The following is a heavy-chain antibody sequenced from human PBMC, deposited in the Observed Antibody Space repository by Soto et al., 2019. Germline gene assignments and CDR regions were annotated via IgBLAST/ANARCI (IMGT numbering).Heavy chain of an antibody. D-gene: IGHD3-9*01. CDR1: GFTFSSYA. CDR2: ISSNGGST. Sequence: GGSLRLSCSASGFTFSSYAMHWVRQAPGKGLEYVSAISSNGGSTYYADSVKGRFTISRDNSKNTLYLQMSSLRAEDTAVYYCVKEAPRLVAARPGGLTGNAFDIWGQGTMVTVSS. V-gene: IGHV3-64D*09. CDR3: VKEAPRLVAARPGGLTGNAFDI. J-gene: IGHJ3*02.